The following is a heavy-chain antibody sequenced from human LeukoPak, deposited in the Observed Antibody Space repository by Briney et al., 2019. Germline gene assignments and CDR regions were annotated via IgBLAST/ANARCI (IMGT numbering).Heavy chain of an antibody. CDR2: INQDGSQK. V-gene: IGHV3-7*01. CDR3: AKLKDDVTKLDY. J-gene: IGHJ4*02. CDR1: GFTFSTYW. Sequence: GGSLRLSCAASGFTFSTYWMSWVRQAPGKELEWVASINQDGSQKRYVDSVQGRFTISRDNTKNSLFLQMNSLRAEDTAVYYCAKLKDDVTKLDYWGQGTLVTVSS. D-gene: IGHD2-8*01.